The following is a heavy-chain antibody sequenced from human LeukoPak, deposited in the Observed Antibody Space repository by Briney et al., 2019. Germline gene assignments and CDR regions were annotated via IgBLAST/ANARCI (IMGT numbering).Heavy chain of an antibody. Sequence: GGSLRLSCAASGFTFSSYAMHWVRQAPGKGLEWVAVISYDGSNKYYADSVKGRFTISRDNSKNTLYLQMNSLRAEDTAAYYCARAGGSYLDYWGQGTLVTVSS. CDR1: GFTFSSYA. CDR2: ISYDGSNK. J-gene: IGHJ4*02. V-gene: IGHV3-30*04. D-gene: IGHD1-26*01. CDR3: ARAGGSYLDY.